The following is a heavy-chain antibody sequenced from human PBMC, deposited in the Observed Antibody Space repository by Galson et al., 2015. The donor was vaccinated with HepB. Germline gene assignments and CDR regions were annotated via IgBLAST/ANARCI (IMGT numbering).Heavy chain of an antibody. Sequence: SVKVSCKVSGYTLTELSMHWVRQAPGKGLEWMGGFDPEDGETIYAQKFQGRVTMTEDTSTDTAYMELSSLRSEDTAVYYCATAANPTGFYYYYYMDVWGKGTTVTVSS. V-gene: IGHV1-24*01. CDR1: GYTLTELS. CDR2: FDPEDGET. CDR3: ATAANPTGFYYYYYMDV. D-gene: IGHD7-27*01. J-gene: IGHJ6*03.